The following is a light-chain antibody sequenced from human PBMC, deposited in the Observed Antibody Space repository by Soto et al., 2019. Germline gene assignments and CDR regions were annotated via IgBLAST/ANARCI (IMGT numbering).Light chain of an antibody. Sequence: ETVMTQSPATLSVSPGERATLSCRASQSVSSNLAWYQQKPGQAPRLLIYDATTRATGIPVRFSGSGSGTEFTHTISSLQSEDFAIYYCRQYNNWPPVTFGGGTKVEMK. J-gene: IGKJ4*01. CDR1: QSVSSN. V-gene: IGKV3-15*01. CDR2: DAT. CDR3: RQYNNWPPVT.